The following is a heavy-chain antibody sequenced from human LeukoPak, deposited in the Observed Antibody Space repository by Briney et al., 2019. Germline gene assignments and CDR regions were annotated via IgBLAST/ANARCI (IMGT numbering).Heavy chain of an antibody. V-gene: IGHV3-74*01. CDR1: GLTFSSHW. J-gene: IGHJ4*02. Sequence: GGSLRLSCAASGLTFSSHWMHWVRQAPGKGLVWVSCINVDGSITSHADSVKGRFTISRDNAKNTLYLQLNSLRAEDTAVYYCGRGTAGTYPGSDYWGQGTLVTVSS. CDR2: INVDGSIT. D-gene: IGHD1-26*01. CDR3: GRGTAGTYPGSDY.